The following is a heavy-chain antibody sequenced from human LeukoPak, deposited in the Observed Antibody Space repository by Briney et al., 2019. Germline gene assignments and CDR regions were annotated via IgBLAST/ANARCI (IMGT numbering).Heavy chain of an antibody. CDR1: GFTFSSYE. CDR2: ISGRGSTI. CDR3: ARYCSGGSCSAMDV. V-gene: IGHV3-48*03. D-gene: IGHD2-15*01. J-gene: IGHJ6*02. Sequence: GGSLRLSCAGSGFTFSSYEMNWVRQAPGKGLEWISYISGRGSTIYYADSVKGRFTISRDNAKNSLYLQMNSLRAEDTAVYYCARYCSGGSCSAMDVWGQGTTVTVSS.